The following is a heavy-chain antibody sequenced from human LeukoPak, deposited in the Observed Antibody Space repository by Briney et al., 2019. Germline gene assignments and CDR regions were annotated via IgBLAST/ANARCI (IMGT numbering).Heavy chain of an antibody. V-gene: IGHV3-23*01. J-gene: IGHJ4*02. CDR1: GFAFSRYA. D-gene: IGHD3-22*01. Sequence: GGSLRLSCAATGFAFSRYAMSWVRQAPGKGLEWVSLISGSGGSTKYADSVKGRFTISRDNSKNTLYLQMNSLRAEDTAVYYCAKDQYDSSGPFDNWGQGTLVTVSS. CDR3: AKDQYDSSGPFDN. CDR2: ISGSGGST.